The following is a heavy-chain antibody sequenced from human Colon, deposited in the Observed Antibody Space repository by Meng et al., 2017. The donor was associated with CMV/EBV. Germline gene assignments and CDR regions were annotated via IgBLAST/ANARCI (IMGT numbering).Heavy chain of an antibody. V-gene: IGHV3-72*01. CDR1: GFIFTEYF. D-gene: IGHD2-8*01. CDR2: AKNKAHNYGT. CDR3: VRDGRRYAFDY. Sequence: GGSLRLSCTTSGFIFTEYFMDWVRQSPGKGLEWVGRAKNKAHNYGTEYAASVKGRFTISRDDSSDSMYLQMNSLKHEDTAVYYCVRDGRRYAFDYWGQGTLVTVSS. J-gene: IGHJ4*02.